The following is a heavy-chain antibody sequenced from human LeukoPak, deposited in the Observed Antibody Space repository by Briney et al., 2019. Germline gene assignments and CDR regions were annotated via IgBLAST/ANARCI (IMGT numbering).Heavy chain of an antibody. V-gene: IGHV5-51*01. CDR3: ARRRDGYNYVGTDY. CDR2: IYPGDSDT. Sequence: PGESLQISCKGSGSHFTNYWIGWVRQLPGKGLEWMGIIYPGDSDTTYSPSFQGQVTISADKSISTAYLQWSSLKASDTAMYYCARRRDGYNYVGTDYWGQGTLVTVSS. CDR1: GSHFTNYW. D-gene: IGHD5-24*01. J-gene: IGHJ4*02.